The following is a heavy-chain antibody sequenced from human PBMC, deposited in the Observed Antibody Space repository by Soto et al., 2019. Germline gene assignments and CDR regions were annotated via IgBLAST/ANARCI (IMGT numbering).Heavy chain of an antibody. CDR3: AREISSSGRYGEGFDY. Sequence: ASVKVSCKASGYTFTGYYMHWVRQAPGQGLEWMGWINPNSGGTNYAQKFQGWVTMTRDTSISTAYMELSRLRSDDTAVYYCAREISSSGRYGEGFDYWGQGTMVTVYS. CDR1: GYTFTGYY. CDR2: INPNSGGT. J-gene: IGHJ4*02. V-gene: IGHV1-2*04. D-gene: IGHD6-19*01.